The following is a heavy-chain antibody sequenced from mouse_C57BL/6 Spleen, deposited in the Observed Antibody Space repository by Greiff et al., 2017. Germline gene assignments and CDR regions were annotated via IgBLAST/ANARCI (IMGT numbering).Heavy chain of an antibody. CDR3: ARDDYGSSFDY. CDR1: GYSITSGYY. J-gene: IGHJ2*01. Sequence: ESGPGLVKPSQSLSLTCSVTGYSITSGYYWNWIRHFPGNKQEWMGNISYDGSNNYNPSLKNRIYITRDKSKNQFCLKLNSVTTEYTATYYCARDDYGSSFDYWGQGTTLTVSS. D-gene: IGHD1-1*01. V-gene: IGHV3-6*01. CDR2: ISYDGSN.